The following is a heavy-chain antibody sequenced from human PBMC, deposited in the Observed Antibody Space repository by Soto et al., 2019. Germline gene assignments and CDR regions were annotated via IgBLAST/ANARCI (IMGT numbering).Heavy chain of an antibody. J-gene: IGHJ4*02. Sequence: ASVKVSCKASGYTFTGYAMHWVRQAPGQRLEWMGWINAGNGNTKYSQKFQGRVTITRDTSASTAYMELSSLKSEDTAVYFCARAVAVPADFDYWGQGTLVTVSS. D-gene: IGHD6-19*01. CDR3: ARAVAVPADFDY. V-gene: IGHV1-3*01. CDR2: INAGNGNT. CDR1: GYTFTGYA.